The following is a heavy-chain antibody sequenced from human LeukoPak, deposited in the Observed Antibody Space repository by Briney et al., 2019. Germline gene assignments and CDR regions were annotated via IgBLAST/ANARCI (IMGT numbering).Heavy chain of an antibody. CDR2: ISAYNGNT. CDR1: GYTFTSYG. J-gene: IGHJ5*02. D-gene: IGHD3-3*01. CDR3: AKTSHYDFWSGLFPSLPEPLYPFDP. Sequence: GASVKVSRKASGYTFTSYGISWVRQAPGQGLEWMGWISAYNGNTTYAQKLQGRVTMATDTSTSTVYMELRSLRSDDTAVYYCAKTSHYDFWSGLFPSLPEPLYPFDPWSQGTLVTVSS. V-gene: IGHV1-18*01.